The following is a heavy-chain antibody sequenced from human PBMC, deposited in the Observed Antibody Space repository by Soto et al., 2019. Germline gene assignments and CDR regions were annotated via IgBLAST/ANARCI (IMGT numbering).Heavy chain of an antibody. V-gene: IGHV1-18*04. CDR3: ARAKPPDV. CDR1: GYTFPSHG. CDR2: ISAYNGNT. J-gene: IGHJ6*02. Sequence: QVQLVQSGAGVKKPGASVKVSCKASGYTFPSHGISWVRQAPGQGLEWMGWISAYNGNTNYPQMIPGRDTMTTDTSTTTAYTEVRSRRSGGTAVYYCARAKPPDVWGQGTTVTVSS.